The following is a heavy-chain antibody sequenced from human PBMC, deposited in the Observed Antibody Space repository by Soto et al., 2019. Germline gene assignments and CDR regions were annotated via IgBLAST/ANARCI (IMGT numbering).Heavy chain of an antibody. D-gene: IGHD2-2*01. Sequence: EVQLLESGGGLVQPGGSLRLSCAASGFTFSNYAMSWVRQPPGKGPEWVSTISGSGGNAYHADPVKGRFTISRDNSESTLYLQMNNLSAEDTAIYYCAKGRWGPASLRFDYWGQGPLVTVSS. CDR1: GFTFSNYA. J-gene: IGHJ4*02. V-gene: IGHV3-23*01. CDR3: AKGRWGPASLRFDY. CDR2: ISGSGGNA.